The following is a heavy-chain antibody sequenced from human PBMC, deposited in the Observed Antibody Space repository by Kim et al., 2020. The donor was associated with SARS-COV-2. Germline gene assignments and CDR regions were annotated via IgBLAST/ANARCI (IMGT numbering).Heavy chain of an antibody. V-gene: IGHV3-23*01. CDR1: GFSFSSYG. CDR2: ISGSGGST. CDR3: AKVDTAMAPYNWLDP. J-gene: IGHJ5*02. Sequence: GGSLRLSCAASGFSFSSYGMSWVRQAPGKGLEWVSAISGSGGSTYYADSVKGRFTISRDNSKNTLYLQMSSLRVEDTAVYYCAKVDTAMAPYNWLDPWGQGTLVTVSS. D-gene: IGHD5-18*01.